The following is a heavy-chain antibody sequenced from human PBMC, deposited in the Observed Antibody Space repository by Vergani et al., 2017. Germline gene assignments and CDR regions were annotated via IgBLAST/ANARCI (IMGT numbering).Heavy chain of an antibody. CDR3: ARVNTETNGHLYYYYYMDV. CDR1: GGSFTSYH. J-gene: IGHJ6*03. CDR2: IDHTGRP. V-gene: IGHV4-34*01. D-gene: IGHD4-11*01. Sequence: QVQLQQSGGGLLKPSETLSLTCVVNGGSFTSYHWTWIRQSPGEGLEWVGDIDHTGRPDYNPSLKSRLTMSVDKSRNQFSLTLNSVTATDTAIYFCARVNTETNGHLYYYYYMDVLGPGTAVTVS.